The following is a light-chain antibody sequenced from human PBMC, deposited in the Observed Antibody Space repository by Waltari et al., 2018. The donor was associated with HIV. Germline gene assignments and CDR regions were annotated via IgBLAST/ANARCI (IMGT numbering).Light chain of an antibody. Sequence: QSALTQPPSASGSPGQSVTITCTGTSSDVGRYDSVSWYQQPPGKAPKLLIYEVNKRPSGVPDRFSGSKSGNTASLTVSGLQAEDEAEYSCTSYAGINPVAFGGGTKLTVL. V-gene: IGLV2-8*01. CDR1: SSDVGRYDS. J-gene: IGLJ2*01. CDR2: EVN. CDR3: TSYAGINPVA.